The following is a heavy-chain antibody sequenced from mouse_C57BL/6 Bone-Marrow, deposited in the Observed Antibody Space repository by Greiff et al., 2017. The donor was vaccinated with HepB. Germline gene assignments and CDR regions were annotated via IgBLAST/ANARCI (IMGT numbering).Heavy chain of an antibody. D-gene: IGHD2-1*01. CDR3: ARYGDYGNSRGFAY. CDR2: INPSSGYT. Sequence: LVESGAELARPGASVKMSCKASGYTFTSYTMHWVKQRPGQGLEWIGYINPSSGYTKYNQKFKDKATLTADKSSSTAYMQLSSLTSEDSAVYYCARYGDYGNSRGFAYWGQGTLVTVSA. CDR1: GYTFTSYT. V-gene: IGHV1-4*01. J-gene: IGHJ3*01.